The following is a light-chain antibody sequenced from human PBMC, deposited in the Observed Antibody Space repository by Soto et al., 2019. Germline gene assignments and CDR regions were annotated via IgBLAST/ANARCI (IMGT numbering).Light chain of an antibody. V-gene: IGKV3-15*01. CDR3: QQYNNWPWLT. J-gene: IGKJ4*01. Sequence: EVVLTQSPGTLSVSPGEGATLSCRASQSVISNLAWYQQKPGQAPTLLIYGASTRATDVPDRFSGSGSGTEFTLTISSLQSEDSAVYYCQQYNNWPWLTFGGGTKVEIK. CDR2: GAS. CDR1: QSVISN.